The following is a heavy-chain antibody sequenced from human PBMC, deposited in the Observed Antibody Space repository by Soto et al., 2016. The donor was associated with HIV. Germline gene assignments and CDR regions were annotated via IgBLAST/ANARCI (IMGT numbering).Heavy chain of an antibody. Sequence: EVQLVESGGGLVEPGGSLRLSCAASGFSFHTYSMSWVRQAPGKGLEWVANIKQDGSVKGYVGSVKGRFTISRDNAKNSLYLQMNSLRAEDTAVYYCASDRFSDGFDVWGRGTVVTVSS. V-gene: IGHV3-7*01. CDR2: IKQDGSVK. CDR3: ASDRFSDGFDV. CDR1: GFSFHTYS. J-gene: IGHJ3*01. D-gene: IGHD3-3*01.